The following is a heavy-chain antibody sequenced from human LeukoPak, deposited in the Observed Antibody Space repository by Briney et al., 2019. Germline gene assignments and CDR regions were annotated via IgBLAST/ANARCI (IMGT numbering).Heavy chain of an antibody. CDR1: GGSISSYY. Sequence: PSETLSLICTVSGGSISSYYWSWIRQPTGKGLEWIRRIYTSGSTNYNPSLKSRVTISVDKSKNQFSLKLSSVTAADTAVYYCARERFGEFDYWGQGTLVTVSS. V-gene: IGHV4-4*07. CDR2: IYTSGST. CDR3: ARERFGEFDY. D-gene: IGHD3-10*01. J-gene: IGHJ4*02.